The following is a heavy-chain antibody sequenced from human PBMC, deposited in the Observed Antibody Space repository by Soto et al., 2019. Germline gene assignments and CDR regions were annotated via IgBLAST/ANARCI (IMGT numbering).Heavy chain of an antibody. Sequence: EVQLLESGGGLVQPGGSLRLSCAASGFTFSSNAMTWVRQAPGKGLEWVSVISGRGSSPFYADSVKGRFTISRDNSKNTLYLQMSSLRAEDTTVYYCATVGGISGHNRPPILGLYIWGQGTLVTVSS. CDR3: ATVGGISGHNRPPILGLYI. J-gene: IGHJ4*02. D-gene: IGHD2-15*01. V-gene: IGHV3-23*01. CDR2: ISGRGSSP. CDR1: GFTFSSNA.